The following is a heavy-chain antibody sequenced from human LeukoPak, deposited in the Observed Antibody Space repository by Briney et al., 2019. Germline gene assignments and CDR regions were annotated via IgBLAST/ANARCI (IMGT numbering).Heavy chain of an antibody. CDR3: ARDQYDTWSRRGNFDS. CDR2: IKLDGSEK. Sequence: GGSLRLSCVASGFTLGMYWMSWVRQAPGKGREWVANIKLDGSEKNYVDSVKGRFTISRDNTKNSLYLQMNSLRAEDTAVFYCARDQYDTWSRRGNFDSWGQGTLVIVSS. CDR1: GFTLGMYW. J-gene: IGHJ4*02. V-gene: IGHV3-7*03. D-gene: IGHD3-3*01.